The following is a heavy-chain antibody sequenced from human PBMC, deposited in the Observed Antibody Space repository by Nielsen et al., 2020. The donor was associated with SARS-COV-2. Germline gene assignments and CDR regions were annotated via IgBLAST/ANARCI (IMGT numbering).Heavy chain of an antibody. J-gene: IGHJ4*02. Sequence: SGPTLVKPTQTLTLTCTFSGFSLSTTGMCVSWIRQPPGKALEWLARIDWNNDKYYSTSLKTRLTISKDTSQDQVALTMTNMDPVDTATYYCARIRGEQWLVADYWGQGTLVTVSS. CDR2: IDWNNDK. CDR3: ARIRGEQWLVADY. V-gene: IGHV2-70*11. D-gene: IGHD6-19*01. CDR1: GFSLSTTGMC.